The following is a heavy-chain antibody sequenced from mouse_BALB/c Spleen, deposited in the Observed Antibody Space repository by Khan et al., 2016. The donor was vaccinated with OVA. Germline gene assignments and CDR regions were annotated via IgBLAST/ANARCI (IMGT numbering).Heavy chain of an antibody. CDR3: ATLYFCGSRVYLDY. CDR1: GFTFSSYG. J-gene: IGHJ2*01. V-gene: IGHV5-6*01. D-gene: IGHD1-1*01. Sequence: EVELVESGGDLVKPGGSLKLSCAASGFTFSSYGMSWVRQTPDKRLEWVATISSGGNYTSYPDSVKGRFTISRDNAKNTLYLQMSSLKSEDTAMYFYATLYFCGSRVYLDYWGQGTTLTVSS. CDR2: ISSGGNYT.